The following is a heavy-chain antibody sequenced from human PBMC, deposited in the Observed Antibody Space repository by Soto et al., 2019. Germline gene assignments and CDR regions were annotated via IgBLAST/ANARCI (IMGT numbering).Heavy chain of an antibody. CDR1: GGSISTNNW. CDR2: IYHTGGT. V-gene: IGHV4-4*02. Sequence: QVQLQESGPGLVKPSGTLSLTCAVSGGSISTNNWWSWVRQPPGKGLEWIGEIYHTGGTNYNPSLKSRVAMSVDKAKNQFSLNLNSVTAAATAVYYCAREKGAGTYMGFDYWGQGTLVTVSS. D-gene: IGHD3-10*01. J-gene: IGHJ4*02. CDR3: AREKGAGTYMGFDY.